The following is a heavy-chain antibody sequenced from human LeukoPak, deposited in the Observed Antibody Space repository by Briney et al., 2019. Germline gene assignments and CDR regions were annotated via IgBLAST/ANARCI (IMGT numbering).Heavy chain of an antibody. Sequence: EASVTVSCKASGYXFTSYGISWVRQAPGQGLEWMGWISGYSGNTNYAQKLQGRVTMTTDTSTSTAYMELRSLRSDDTAVYYCAREGPGWQWHGNWFDPWGQGTLVTVSS. CDR1: GYXFTSYG. V-gene: IGHV1-18*01. J-gene: IGHJ5*02. D-gene: IGHD6-19*01. CDR3: AREGPGWQWHGNWFDP. CDR2: ISGYSGNT.